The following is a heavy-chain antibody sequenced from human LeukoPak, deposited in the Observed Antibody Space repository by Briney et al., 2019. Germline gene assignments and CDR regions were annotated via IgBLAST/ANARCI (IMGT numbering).Heavy chain of an antibody. CDR1: GFTFSSYA. V-gene: IGHV3-30*04. J-gene: IGHJ6*02. CDR2: ISYDGSNK. CDR3: AKGLGYCSGGSCYFHYYYGMDV. D-gene: IGHD2-15*01. Sequence: GRSLRLSCAASGFTFSSYAMHWVRQAPGKGLEWVAVISYDGSNKYYADSVKGRFTISRDNSKNTLYLQMNSLRAEDTAVYYCAKGLGYCSGGSCYFHYYYGMDVWGQGTTVTVSS.